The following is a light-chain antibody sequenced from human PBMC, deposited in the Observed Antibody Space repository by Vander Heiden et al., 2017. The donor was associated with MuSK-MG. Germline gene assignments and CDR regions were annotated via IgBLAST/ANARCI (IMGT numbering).Light chain of an antibody. CDR1: QSISSY. CDR3: QQGDF. CDR2: AAS. Sequence: DIQMTQSPSSLSESVGERVTITCRASQSISSYLNWYQQKPGKAPKLLIYAASSLQSGVPSRFSGSGSGTDFTLTISSLQPEDFATYYCQQGDFFGPGTKVDIK. V-gene: IGKV1-39*01. J-gene: IGKJ3*01.